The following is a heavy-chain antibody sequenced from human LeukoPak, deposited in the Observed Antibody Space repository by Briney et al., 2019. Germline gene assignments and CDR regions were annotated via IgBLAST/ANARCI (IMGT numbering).Heavy chain of an antibody. Sequence: SETLSLTCTVSGGSISSYYWSWIRQPPGKGLEWIGYIYYSGSTNYNPSLKSRVTISVDTSKNQFSLKLSSVTAADTAVYYCARVTPGPYYYGMDVWGQGTTVTVSS. V-gene: IGHV4-59*01. D-gene: IGHD5-18*01. J-gene: IGHJ6*02. CDR2: IYYSGST. CDR3: ARVTPGPYYYGMDV. CDR1: GGSISSYY.